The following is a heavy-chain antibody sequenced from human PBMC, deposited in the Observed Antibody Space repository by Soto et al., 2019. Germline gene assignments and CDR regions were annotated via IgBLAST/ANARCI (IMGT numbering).Heavy chain of an antibody. CDR2: IIPIFGTA. J-gene: IGHJ4*02. D-gene: IGHD1-7*01. CDR3: ARDLRTGTTGY. V-gene: IGHV1-69*13. Sequence: GASVKVSCKASGGTLSSYAVSWVRQAPGQGLEWMGGIIPIFGTANYAQKFQGRVTITADESTSTAYMELSSLRSEDTAVYYCARDLRTGTTGYWGQGTLVTVSS. CDR1: GGTLSSYA.